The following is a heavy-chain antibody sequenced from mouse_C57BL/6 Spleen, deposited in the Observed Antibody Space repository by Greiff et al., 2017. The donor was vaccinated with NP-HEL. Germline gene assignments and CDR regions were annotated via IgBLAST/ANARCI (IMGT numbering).Heavy chain of an antibody. CDR1: GYAFSSSW. V-gene: IGHV1-82*01. J-gene: IGHJ2*01. CDR3: ARSGDYLEDY. CDR2: IYPGDGDT. Sequence: VKLMESGPELVKPGASVKISCKASGYAFSSSWMNWVKQRPGKGLEWIGRIYPGDGDTNYNGKFKGKATLTADKSSSTAYMQLSSLTSEDSAVYFCARSGDYLEDYWGQGTTLTVSS. D-gene: IGHD2-4*01.